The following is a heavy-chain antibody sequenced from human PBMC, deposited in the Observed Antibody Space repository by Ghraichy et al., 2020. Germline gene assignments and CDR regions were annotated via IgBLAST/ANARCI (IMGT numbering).Heavy chain of an antibody. CDR3: ARGRGRGYSSSSPVSYYYMDV. V-gene: IGHV4-34*01. Sequence: SETLSLTCAVYGGSFSGYYWNWIRQPPGKGLEWIGEINHSGSTNYNPSLKSRVTISVDTSKNQFSLKLSSVTAADTAVYYCARGRGRGYSSSSPVSYYYMDVWGKGTTVTVSS. CDR1: GGSFSGYY. D-gene: IGHD6-13*01. J-gene: IGHJ6*03. CDR2: INHSGST.